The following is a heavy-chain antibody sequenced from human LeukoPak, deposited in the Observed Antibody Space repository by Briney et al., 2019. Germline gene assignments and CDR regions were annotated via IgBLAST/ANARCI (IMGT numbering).Heavy chain of an antibody. CDR1: GGTFISYA. CDR2: IIPIFGTA. V-gene: IGHV1-69*05. Sequence: ASVKVSCKASGGTFISYAISWVRQAPGQGLEWMGRIIPIFGTANYAQKFQGRVTITTDESTSTAYMELSSLRSEDTAVYYCASQSYCGGDCYLSAFDIWGQGTMVTVSS. CDR3: ASQSYCGGDCYLSAFDI. J-gene: IGHJ3*02. D-gene: IGHD2-21*01.